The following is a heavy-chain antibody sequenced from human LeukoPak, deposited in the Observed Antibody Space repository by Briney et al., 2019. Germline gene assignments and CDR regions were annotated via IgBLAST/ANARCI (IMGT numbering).Heavy chain of an antibody. CDR3: ARGYCSGGSCSRYFQH. D-gene: IGHD2-15*01. CDR1: GGSFSGYY. CDR2: INHRGST. J-gene: IGHJ1*01. V-gene: IGHV4-34*01. Sequence: SETLSLTCAVYGGSFSGYYWSWIRQPPGKGLEWIGEINHRGSTNYNPSLKSRVTISVDTSKNQLSLKLSSVTAADTAVYYCARGYCSGGSCSRYFQHWGQGTLVTVSS.